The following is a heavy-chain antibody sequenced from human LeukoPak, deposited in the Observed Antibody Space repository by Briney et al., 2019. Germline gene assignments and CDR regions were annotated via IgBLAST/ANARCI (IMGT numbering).Heavy chain of an antibody. CDR2: IYYSGST. J-gene: IGHJ4*02. CDR3: ARGILRDYYDSSGFYHRGGVGY. Sequence: SETLSLTCTVSGGSISSSSYYWGWIRQPPGKGLEWIGSIYYSGSTYYNPSLKSRVTISVETPKHQFSLRLSSVTAADTAVYFCARGILRDYYDSSGFYHRGGVGYWGQGTLVTVSS. D-gene: IGHD3-22*01. CDR1: GGSISSSSYY. V-gene: IGHV4-39*07.